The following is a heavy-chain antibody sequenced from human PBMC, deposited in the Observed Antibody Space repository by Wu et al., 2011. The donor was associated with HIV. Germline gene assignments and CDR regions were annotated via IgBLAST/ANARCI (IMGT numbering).Heavy chain of an antibody. CDR1: GGTFSSYV. V-gene: IGHV1-69*05. D-gene: IGHD3-3*01. CDR2: IIPIFGTG. J-gene: IGHJ6*03. Sequence: QVQLLQSGAEVKKPGSSVKVSCKASGGTFSSYVISWVRQAPGQGLEWMGGIIPIFGTGKYAQKFRGRVTITTDESTRTVSMELSSLRSEDSAVYYCARTYDFWSGEEVNYYYYMDVWGKGTTVTVS. CDR3: ARTYDFWSGEEVNYYYYMDV.